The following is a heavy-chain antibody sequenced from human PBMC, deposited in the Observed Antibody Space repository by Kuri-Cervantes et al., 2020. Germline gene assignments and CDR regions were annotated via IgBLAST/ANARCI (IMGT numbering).Heavy chain of an antibody. CDR1: GGSFSGYY. V-gene: IGHV4-34*01. Sequence: SETLSLTCAVYGGSFSGYYWSWIRQPPGKGLEWIGEINHSGSTNYNPSLKSRVTISVDTSKNQFSLKLSSVTAADTAVYYCARGPCFYYYGMDVWGQGTTVTVSS. J-gene: IGHJ6*02. CDR2: INHSGST. CDR3: ARGPCFYYYGMDV.